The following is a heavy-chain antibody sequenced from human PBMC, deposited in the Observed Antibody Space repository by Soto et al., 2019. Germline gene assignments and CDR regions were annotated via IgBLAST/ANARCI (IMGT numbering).Heavy chain of an antibody. V-gene: IGHV2-5*02. CDR1: GFSLSTSGVG. Sequence: QITLKESGPTLVKPTQTLTLTCTFSGFSLSTSGVGVGWIRQPPGKALEWLALIYWDDDKRYSPSLKSRLTITKDTSKNQVVLTMTNMDPVDTATYYCAHSTFRVPAAKTFGGWFDPWGQGTLVTVSS. CDR2: IYWDDDK. D-gene: IGHD2-2*01. J-gene: IGHJ5*02. CDR3: AHSTFRVPAAKTFGGWFDP.